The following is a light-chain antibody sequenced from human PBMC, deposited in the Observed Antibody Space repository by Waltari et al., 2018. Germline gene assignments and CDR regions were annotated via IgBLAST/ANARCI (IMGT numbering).Light chain of an antibody. Sequence: QSALTQPASVSGSPGQSITISCTGTSTDVGSYNYVSWYQQYPGKAPQLILYDVTQRPSGISTRFSVSKSGNTASLTISGLQAEDEADYFCNSHSTTTPVVFGGGTKVTVL. CDR1: STDVGSYNY. CDR3: NSHSTTTPVV. J-gene: IGLJ2*01. V-gene: IGLV2-14*03. CDR2: DVT.